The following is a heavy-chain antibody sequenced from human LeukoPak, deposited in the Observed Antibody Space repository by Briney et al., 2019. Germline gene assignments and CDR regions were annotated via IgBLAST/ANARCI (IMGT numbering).Heavy chain of an antibody. Sequence: ASVKVSCKASGYTFTGYYMHWVRQAPGQGLEWMGWIHPNSGGTKYAQRFQGRVTVTRDTSISTVYMELSRLRSDDTAVYYCARWGKYYYDSSGYYYWGQGTLVSVSS. J-gene: IGHJ4*02. CDR2: IHPNSGGT. CDR3: ARWGKYYYDSSGYYY. CDR1: GYTFTGYY. D-gene: IGHD3-22*01. V-gene: IGHV1-2*02.